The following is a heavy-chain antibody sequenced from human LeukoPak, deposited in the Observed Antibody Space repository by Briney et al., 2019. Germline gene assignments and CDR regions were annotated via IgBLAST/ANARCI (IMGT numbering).Heavy chain of an antibody. J-gene: IGHJ4*02. V-gene: IGHV3-33*01. D-gene: IGHD3-22*01. Sequence: TGGSLRLSCSASGFTFSGYGMHWVRQAPGKGLEWVAVIWYDGSNKYYADSVKGRFTISRDNSKNTLYLQMNSLGADDTAVYYCARDSGGGPDTSGYSGYWGQGTLVTVSS. CDR2: IWYDGSNK. CDR1: GFTFSGYG. CDR3: ARDSGGGPDTSGYSGY.